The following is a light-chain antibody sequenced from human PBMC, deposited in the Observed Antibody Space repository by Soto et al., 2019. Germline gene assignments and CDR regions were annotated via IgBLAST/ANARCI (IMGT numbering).Light chain of an antibody. CDR1: QSVSSN. CDR3: QQYNNWPPYT. Sequence: EIVMTQSPATLSVSRGERATLSCRASQSVSSNLAWYQQKPGQAPRLLIYGASTRATGIPARFSGSGSGTEFTISILSLQSEDLAVYYCQQYNNWPPYTFGQGTKLEIK. J-gene: IGKJ2*01. CDR2: GAS. V-gene: IGKV3-15*01.